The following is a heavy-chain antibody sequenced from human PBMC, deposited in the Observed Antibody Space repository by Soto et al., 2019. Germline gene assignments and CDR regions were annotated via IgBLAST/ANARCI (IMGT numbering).Heavy chain of an antibody. D-gene: IGHD5-12*01. CDR2: IWYDGNDK. CDR1: GFTFRDYG. V-gene: IGHV3-33*01. CDR3: ARNREYSGYGGFYYGMDV. J-gene: IGHJ6*02. Sequence: GGSLRLSCGASGFTFRDYGMHWVRQAPGKGLEWVAVIWYDGNDKYYADSVKGRFIISRDISKNTLDLQMNSLRAEDTAIYYCARNREYSGYGGFYYGMDVWGQGTTVTVSS.